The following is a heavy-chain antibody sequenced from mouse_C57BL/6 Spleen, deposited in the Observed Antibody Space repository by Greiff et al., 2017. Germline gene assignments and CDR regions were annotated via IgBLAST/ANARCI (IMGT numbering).Heavy chain of an antibody. CDR2: IDPETGGT. V-gene: IGHV1-15*01. CDR3: TRGKYDGGAWFAY. Sequence: QVQLQQSGAELVRPGASVTLSCKASGYTFTDYEMHWVKQTPVHGLEWIGAIDPETGGTAYNQKFKGKAILTADKSSSTAYMELRSLTSEDSAVYYCTRGKYDGGAWFAYWGQGTLVTVSA. J-gene: IGHJ3*01. D-gene: IGHD2-3*01. CDR1: GYTFTDYE.